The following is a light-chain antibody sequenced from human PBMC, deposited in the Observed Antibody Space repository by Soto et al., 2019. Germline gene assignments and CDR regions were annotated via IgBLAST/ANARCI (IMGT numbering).Light chain of an antibody. CDR1: SSDVGAYDS. V-gene: IGLV2-14*01. J-gene: IGLJ1*01. CDR3: SSYTSSSSYV. CDR2: DVT. Sequence: QSALTQPASVSGSPGQSIAISCTGTSSDVGAYDSVSWYQQYPGKAPKLMIHDVTNRPSGVSDRFSGSKSGNTASLTISGLQAEDEADYYCSSYTSSSSYVFGGGTKVTVL.